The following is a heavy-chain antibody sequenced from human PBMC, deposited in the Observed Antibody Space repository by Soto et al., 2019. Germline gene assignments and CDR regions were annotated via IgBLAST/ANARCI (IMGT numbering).Heavy chain of an antibody. D-gene: IGHD1-26*01. CDR1: GYTFTDHY. Sequence: ASVKVSCKASGYTFTDHYIHWVRQTPEQGPEWMGEIGPESGATRYAQRFQGRVTMTRDMSITTVYMELNKLSPDDTAVYYCGRGRSGQIVVFYWGQGTTVTVSS. CDR2: IGPESGAT. J-gene: IGHJ4*02. CDR3: GRGRSGQIVVFY. V-gene: IGHV1-2*02.